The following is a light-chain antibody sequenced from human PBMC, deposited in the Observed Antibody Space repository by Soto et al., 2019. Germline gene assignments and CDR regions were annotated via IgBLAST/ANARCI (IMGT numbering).Light chain of an antibody. CDR2: AAS. CDR1: QDINSY. J-gene: IGKJ4*01. CDR3: QQYNIYPLT. V-gene: IGKV1D-16*01. Sequence: DVQMTQSPSSLSASVGDRVTITCRASQDINSYLAWYQQKPGNAPKSLIYAASSLQTGVPLRFSGSESGTDFTLTINNLQPEDSATYYCQQYNIYPLTFGGGTKVEIK.